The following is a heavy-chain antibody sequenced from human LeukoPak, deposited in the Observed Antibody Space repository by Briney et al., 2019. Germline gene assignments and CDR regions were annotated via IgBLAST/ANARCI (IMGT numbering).Heavy chain of an antibody. D-gene: IGHD6-13*01. CDR2: IYYSGST. Sequence: SETLSLTCTVSGGSISSGGYYWSWIRQHPGKGLEWIGYIYYSGSTYYNPSLKSRVTISVDTSKNQFSLKLSSVTAADTAVYYCARMRYSSSWSPGRVDYRGQGTLVTVSS. CDR1: GGSISSGGYY. CDR3: ARMRYSSSWSPGRVDY. J-gene: IGHJ4*02. V-gene: IGHV4-31*03.